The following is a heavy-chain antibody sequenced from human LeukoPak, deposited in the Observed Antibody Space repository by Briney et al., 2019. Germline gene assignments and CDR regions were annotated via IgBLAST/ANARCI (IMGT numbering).Heavy chain of an antibody. CDR1: AFIFSGHW. CDR2: IKQDGSKK. V-gene: IGHV3-7*04. CDR3: TRVGYIDEGIDY. J-gene: IGHJ4*02. D-gene: IGHD5-24*01. Sequence: PGGSLRLSCEGSAFIFSGHWMNWVRQAPGKGLEWVANIKQDGSKKSYMDSVKGRFTISRDNAKNSLYLQMNSLRAEDTAIYYCTRVGYIDEGIDYWGQGTLVTVSS.